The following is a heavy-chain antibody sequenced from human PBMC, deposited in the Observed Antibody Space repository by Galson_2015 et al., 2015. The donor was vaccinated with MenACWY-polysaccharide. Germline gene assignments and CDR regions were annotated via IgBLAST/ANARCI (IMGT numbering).Heavy chain of an antibody. J-gene: IGHJ4*02. CDR2: MNPNSGNT. CDR1: GYTLTSYD. D-gene: IGHD6-19*01. V-gene: IGHV1-8*01. CDR3: VRGRRDTAVAAPAAVLLDY. Sequence: SVKVSCKASGYTLTSYDINWVRQATGQGLEWMGWMNPNSGNTGYAQKFQGRVTMTRNTSISTAYMELSSLRSEDAAVYYCVRGRRDTAVAAPAAVLLDYWGQGILVTVSS.